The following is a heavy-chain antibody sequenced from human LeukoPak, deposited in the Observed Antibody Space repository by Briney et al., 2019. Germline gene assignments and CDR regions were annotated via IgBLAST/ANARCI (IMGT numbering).Heavy chain of an antibody. CDR3: ASLPGHLLVVTGGDYYYGMDV. CDR2: ISYDGSNK. D-gene: IGHD2-21*02. V-gene: IGHV3-30-3*01. CDR1: GFTFSSYA. Sequence: GGSLRLSCAASGFTFSSYAMHWVRQAPGKGLEWVAVISYDGSNKYYADSVKGRFTISRDNSKNTLYVQMNSLRAEDTAVYYCASLPGHLLVVTGGDYYYGMDVWGQGTTVTVSS. J-gene: IGHJ6*02.